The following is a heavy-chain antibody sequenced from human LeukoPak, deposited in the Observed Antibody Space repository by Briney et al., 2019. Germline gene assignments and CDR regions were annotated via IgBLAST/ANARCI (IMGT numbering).Heavy chain of an antibody. V-gene: IGHV1-69*05. CDR1: GGTFSSYA. J-gene: IGHJ4*02. D-gene: IGHD4-17*01. CDR3: ATDDYGDYNY. Sequence: SSVKVSCKASGGTFSSYAISWVRQAPGQGLEWMGRIIPIFGTANYAQKFQGRVTITTDESTSTAYMELSSLRSEDTAVYYRATDDYGDYNYWGQGTLVTVSS. CDR2: IIPIFGTA.